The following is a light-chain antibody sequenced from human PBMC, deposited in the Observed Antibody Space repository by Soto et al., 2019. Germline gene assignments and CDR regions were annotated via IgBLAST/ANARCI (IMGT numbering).Light chain of an antibody. J-gene: IGKJ1*01. Sequence: EIVLTQSPGTLSLSPGERATLSCRASQSVSSRYLAWYQQKPGQAPRLLIYGASSRATGIPDRFSGSGSGTDFTLTISRLDPEDFAVSAIGCLPWTFGQGTKVEIK. CDR3: GCLPWT. CDR2: GAS. V-gene: IGKV3-20*01. CDR1: QSVSSRY.